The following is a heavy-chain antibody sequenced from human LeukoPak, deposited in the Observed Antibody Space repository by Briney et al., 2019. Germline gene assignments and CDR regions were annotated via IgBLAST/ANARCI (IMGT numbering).Heavy chain of an antibody. CDR3: ARGNPTTEATVFDY. V-gene: IGHV4-34*01. J-gene: IGHJ4*02. Sequence: SETLSLTCAVYGGPFSGYYWSWIRQPPGKGLEWIGEINHSGSTNYHPPLKSQVTISVDTSNNQFSLKLSSVTAADAAVYYCARGNPTTEATVFDYWGQGTLDTVSS. D-gene: IGHD5-12*01. CDR2: INHSGST. CDR1: GGPFSGYY.